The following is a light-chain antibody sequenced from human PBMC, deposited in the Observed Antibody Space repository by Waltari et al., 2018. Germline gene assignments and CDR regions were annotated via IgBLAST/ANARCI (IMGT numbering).Light chain of an antibody. V-gene: IGKV1-5*03. J-gene: IGKJ1*01. CDR1: QSISGW. CDR2: KAS. Sequence: DIQMTQSPPTLSASVGDRATITCRVSQSISGWLAWYQQKPGRAPKLLIFKASILESGVPSRFSSSGSGTEFTLTISSLQPDDFATYFCQYYGTFGQGTKVEIK. CDR3: QYYGT.